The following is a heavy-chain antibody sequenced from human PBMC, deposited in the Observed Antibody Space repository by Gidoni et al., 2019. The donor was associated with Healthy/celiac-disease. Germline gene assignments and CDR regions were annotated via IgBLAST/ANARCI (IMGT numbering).Heavy chain of an antibody. D-gene: IGHD3-3*01. CDR2: INACNGNT. Sequence: QVQLVQSGAEVKKPGASVKVSCKASGYTFTSYDMHWVRQAPGHTLEWMGWINACNGNTKDSHKFQGRVTITRDTSASTAYMELSSLRSEDTAVYYCAIEGTTIFGLESKRGLFDYWGQGPLVTVSS. V-gene: IGHV1-3*01. CDR1: GYTFTSYD. J-gene: IGHJ4*02. CDR3: AIEGTTIFGLESKRGLFDY.